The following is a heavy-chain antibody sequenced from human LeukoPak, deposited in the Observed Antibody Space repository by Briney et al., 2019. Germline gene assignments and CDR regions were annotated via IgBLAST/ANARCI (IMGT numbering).Heavy chain of an antibody. Sequence: GGSLRLSCAASGFTFDDYAMHWVRQAPGKGLEWVSGISWNSGSIGYADSVKGRFTISRDNAKNSLYLQMNSLRAEDTALYYCAKDREYQLLAPGSADYWGQGTLDTVSS. CDR3: AKDREYQLLAPGSADY. D-gene: IGHD2-2*01. V-gene: IGHV3-9*01. CDR1: GFTFDDYA. CDR2: ISWNSGSI. J-gene: IGHJ4*02.